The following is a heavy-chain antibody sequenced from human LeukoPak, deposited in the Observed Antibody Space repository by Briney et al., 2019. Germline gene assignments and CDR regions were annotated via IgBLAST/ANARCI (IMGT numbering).Heavy chain of an antibody. CDR2: ISSSSSSYT. CDR1: GFTFSDYY. V-gene: IGHV3-11*06. Sequence: GGSLRLSCAASGFTFSDYYMSWIRQAPGKGLEWVSYISSSSSSYTSYADSVKGRFTISRDNAKNSLYLQMNSLRAEDTAVYYCARGGLGYYGSGSYFAFDIWGQGTMVTVSS. J-gene: IGHJ3*02. D-gene: IGHD3-10*01. CDR3: ARGGLGYYGSGSYFAFDI.